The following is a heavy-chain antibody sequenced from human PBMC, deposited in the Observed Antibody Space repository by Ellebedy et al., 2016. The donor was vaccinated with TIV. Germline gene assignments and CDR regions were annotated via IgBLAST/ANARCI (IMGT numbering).Heavy chain of an antibody. CDR1: GFTFSSYW. D-gene: IGHD5-12*01. Sequence: PGGSLRLSCAASGFTFSSYWMSWVRQPPGKGLEWVSSIRSTGSDQYYAESARGRFTISRDNAQNSLFLQMNSLRAEDTAVYYCARDGSGGTFDYWGQGTLVTVSS. V-gene: IGHV3-21*04. CDR3: ARDGSGGTFDY. J-gene: IGHJ4*02. CDR2: IRSTGSDQ.